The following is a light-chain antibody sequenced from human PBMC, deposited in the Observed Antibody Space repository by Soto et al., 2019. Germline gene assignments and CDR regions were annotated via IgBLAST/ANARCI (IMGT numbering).Light chain of an antibody. CDR3: QQLKSYPLS. J-gene: IGKJ4*01. CDR2: AAS. CDR1: QDISSY. V-gene: IGKV1-9*01. Sequence: DIQLTQSPSFLSASVGDRVTITCRTSQDISSYLAWYQQKPGKAPQLLISAASTLQSGVPSRFSGSGSGTEFTLTISILQPEDFATYYYQQLKSYPLSFGGGTKVEI.